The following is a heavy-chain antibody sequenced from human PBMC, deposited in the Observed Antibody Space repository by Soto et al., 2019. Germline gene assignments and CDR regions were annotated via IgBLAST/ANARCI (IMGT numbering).Heavy chain of an antibody. V-gene: IGHV4-59*01. J-gene: IGHJ2*01. Sequence: SETLSLTCPVSGGSLSSYYWSWIRPPPGKGLEWIGYIYYSGSTNYNPSLKSRVTISVDTSKNQFSLKLSSVTAADTAVYYCARVYRGFRVRGVFWYFDLWGRGTLVTVSA. CDR2: IYYSGST. D-gene: IGHD3-10*01. CDR3: ARVYRGFRVRGVFWYFDL. CDR1: GGSLSSYY.